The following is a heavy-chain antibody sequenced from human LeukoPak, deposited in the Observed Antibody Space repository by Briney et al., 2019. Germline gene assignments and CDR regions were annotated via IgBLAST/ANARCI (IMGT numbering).Heavy chain of an antibody. J-gene: IGHJ4*02. V-gene: IGHV4-31*03. Sequence: SQTLSLTCTVSGGSISSGGYYWSWIRQHPGKGLEWIGYIYYSGSTYYIPSLKSRVTISVDTSKNQFSLKLSSVTAAGTAVYYCARSDYSNYAYYFDYWGQGTLVTVSS. D-gene: IGHD4-11*01. CDR1: GGSISSGGYY. CDR3: ARSDYSNYAYYFDY. CDR2: IYYSGST.